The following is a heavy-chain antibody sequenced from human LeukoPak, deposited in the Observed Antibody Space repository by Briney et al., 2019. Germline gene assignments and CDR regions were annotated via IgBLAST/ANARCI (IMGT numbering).Heavy chain of an antibody. D-gene: IGHD6-13*01. V-gene: IGHV1-2*02. CDR3: ARDQSAAAGTQG. Sequence: GASVKLSCKASGYTFTGYYMHWVRQAPGQGLEWMGWINPNSGGTNYAQKFQGRVTMTRDTSISTAYMELSRLRSDDTAVYYCARDQSAAAGTQGWGQGTLVTVSS. CDR1: GYTFTGYY. J-gene: IGHJ4*02. CDR2: INPNSGGT.